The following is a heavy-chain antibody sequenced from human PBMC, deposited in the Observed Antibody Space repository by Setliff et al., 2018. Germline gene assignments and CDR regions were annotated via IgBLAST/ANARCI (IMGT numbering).Heavy chain of an antibody. CDR1: GDSISSGDYF. J-gene: IGHJ3*01. CDR2: IYHSGSA. V-gene: IGHV4-30-4*02. Sequence: SETLSLTCTVSGDSISSGDYFWSWIRQPPGKGLEWIAYIYHSGSAYYNPSLKSRVTMSVDTSKNQFSLHLTSVTAADTAVYYCAREVGTSTSSDDFDVWGQGRMVTVSS. CDR3: AREVGTSTSSDDFDV. D-gene: IGHD1-26*01.